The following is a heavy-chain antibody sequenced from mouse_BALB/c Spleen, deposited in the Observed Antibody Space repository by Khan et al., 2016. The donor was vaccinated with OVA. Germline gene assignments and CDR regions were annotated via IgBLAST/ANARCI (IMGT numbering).Heavy chain of an antibody. CDR3: ARVYGGDFDY. V-gene: IGHV3-2*02. J-gene: IGHJ2*01. CDR1: GYSITSDYA. Sequence: DVKLQESGPGLVKPSQSLSLTCTVTGYSITSDYAWNWIRQFPGNKLEWMGFISYSGNTNYNPSLKSRISITRDTTTNQVFLTLNYVTIEDTATYYCARVYGGDFDYWGQGTTLTVSS. CDR2: ISYSGNT. D-gene: IGHD1-1*01.